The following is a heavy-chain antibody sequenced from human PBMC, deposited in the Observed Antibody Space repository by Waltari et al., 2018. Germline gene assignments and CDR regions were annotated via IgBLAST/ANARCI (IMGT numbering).Heavy chain of an antibody. V-gene: IGHV4-59*01. D-gene: IGHD6-19*01. CDR3: ARGHSTGWYLTN. Sequence: QVQLLESGPGLVRPSETLSVTCNVSGDSINSDYWSWVRQAPVKGLEWIGYNYYRGTTNYHPPLRGLISRSIDTSKIQFSLTVNYVTAADTGVYYCARGHSTGWYLTNWGRGTLVTVSS. CDR1: GDSINSDY. CDR2: NYYRGTT. J-gene: IGHJ4*02.